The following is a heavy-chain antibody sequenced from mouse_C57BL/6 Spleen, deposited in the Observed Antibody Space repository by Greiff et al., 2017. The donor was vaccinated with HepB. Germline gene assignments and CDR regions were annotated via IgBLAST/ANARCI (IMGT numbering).Heavy chain of an antibody. CDR3: ARGDYYGPGHFDV. J-gene: IGHJ1*03. CDR2: INPGSGGT. Sequence: QVQLQQSGAELVRPGTSVKVSCKASGYAFTNYLIEWVKQRPGQGLEWIGVINPGSGGTNYNEKFKGKATLTADKSSSTAYMQLSSLTSEDSAVYFCARGDYYGPGHFDVWGTGTTVTVSS. V-gene: IGHV1-54*01. CDR1: GYAFTNYL. D-gene: IGHD1-1*01.